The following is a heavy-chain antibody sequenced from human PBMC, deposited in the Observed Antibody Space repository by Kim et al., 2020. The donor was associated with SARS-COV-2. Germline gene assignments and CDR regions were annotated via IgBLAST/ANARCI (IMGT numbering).Heavy chain of an antibody. J-gene: IGHJ4*02. Sequence: KRYSPSLKSRLTITKDTSKNQVVLTMTNMDPVDTATYYCAHSNSGYDWDYWGQGTLVTVSS. CDR2: K. CDR3: AHSNSGYDWDY. D-gene: IGHD5-12*01. V-gene: IGHV2-5*01.